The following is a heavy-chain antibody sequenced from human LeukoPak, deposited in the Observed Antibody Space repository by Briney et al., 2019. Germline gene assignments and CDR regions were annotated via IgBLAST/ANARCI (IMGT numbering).Heavy chain of an antibody. CDR1: GFTFSSYA. D-gene: IGHD6-6*01. CDR3: AKRVPYSSSSVYFDH. Sequence: AGGSLRLSCAASGFTFSSYAMNWVRQAPGKGLEWVSAFSSTGGSTYYADSVKGRFTISRDNSKNTLYLQMNSLRAEDTALYYCAKRVPYSSSSVYFDHWGQGTLVTVSS. J-gene: IGHJ4*02. V-gene: IGHV3-23*01. CDR2: FSSTGGST.